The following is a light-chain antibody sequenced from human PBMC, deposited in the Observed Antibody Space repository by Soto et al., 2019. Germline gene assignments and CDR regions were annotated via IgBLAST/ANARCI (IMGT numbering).Light chain of an antibody. CDR1: NSDVGHYNY. J-gene: IGLJ2*01. V-gene: IGLV2-11*01. Sequence: QSVLTQPRSVSGSPGQSVTISCTGTNSDVGHYNYVSWYQQHPGKAPKLIIFDVDKRPSGVPDRFSGFKSGNTASLTISGLQAEDEADYYCCSYAGSSWIFGGGTQLTVL. CDR3: CSYAGSSWI. CDR2: DVD.